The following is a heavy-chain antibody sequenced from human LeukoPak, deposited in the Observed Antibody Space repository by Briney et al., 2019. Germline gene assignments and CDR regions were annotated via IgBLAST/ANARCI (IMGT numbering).Heavy chain of an antibody. J-gene: IGHJ4*02. CDR3: ERQSSSPDY. Sequence: ASGKVSCKASGYTFISYDISWVRQAPGQGLEWMGWSGVYNGKTDYARKFQGRITLTTDTSTSTAYMELRSLRSDDTAVYYCERQSSSPDYWGQGTLVPVSS. CDR1: GYTFISYD. CDR2: SGVYNGKT. V-gene: IGHV1-18*01. D-gene: IGHD6-19*01.